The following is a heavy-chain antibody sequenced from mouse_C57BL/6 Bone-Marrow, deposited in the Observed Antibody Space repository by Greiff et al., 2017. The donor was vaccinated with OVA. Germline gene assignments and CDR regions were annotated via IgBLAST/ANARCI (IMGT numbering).Heavy chain of an antibody. J-gene: IGHJ1*03. D-gene: IGHD3-3*01. Sequence: VQLVESGPELVKPGASVKISCKASGYAFSSSWLNWVKQRPGKGLEWIGRIYPGDGDTNYNGKFKGKATLTADKSSSTAYMQLSSLTSEDSAVYFCARSGWDRGYFDVWGTGTTVTVSS. V-gene: IGHV1-82*01. CDR1: GYAFSSSW. CDR3: ARSGWDRGYFDV. CDR2: IYPGDGDT.